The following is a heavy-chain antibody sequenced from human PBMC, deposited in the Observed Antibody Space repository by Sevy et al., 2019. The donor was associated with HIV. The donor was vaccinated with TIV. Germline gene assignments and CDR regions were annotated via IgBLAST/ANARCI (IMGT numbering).Heavy chain of an antibody. CDR2: IKKDGSEK. D-gene: IGHD2-2*01. CDR3: ARDCSSSSCLWGMDV. CDR1: GLTFSSYW. Sequence: GGSLRLSCAASGLTFSSYWMSWVRQAPGKGLEWVANIKKDGSEKYYVDSVKGRVTISRDNAKNSLDLQMNSLRAEDTAVYYCARDCSSSSCLWGMDVWGQGTTVTVSS. J-gene: IGHJ6*02. V-gene: IGHV3-7*03.